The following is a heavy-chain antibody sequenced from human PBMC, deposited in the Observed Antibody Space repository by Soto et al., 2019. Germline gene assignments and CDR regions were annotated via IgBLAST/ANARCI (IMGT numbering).Heavy chain of an antibody. D-gene: IGHD7-27*01. CDR2: INHSGST. CDR1: GGSFSGYY. CDR3: ARGWGRTFAY. J-gene: IGHJ4*02. Sequence: QVQLQQWGAGLLKPSETLSLTCAVYGGSFSGYYWSWIRQPPGKGLEWIGEINHSGSTNYNPSPKSRVTITVDASWNQFSLKLRSGPAADTGVYYCARGWGRTFAYGGQGTLVTVSS. V-gene: IGHV4-34*01.